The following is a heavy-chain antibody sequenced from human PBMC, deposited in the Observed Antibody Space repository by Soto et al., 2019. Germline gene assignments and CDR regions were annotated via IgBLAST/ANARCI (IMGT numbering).Heavy chain of an antibody. CDR3: ARDLTYYDILTGSDAFDI. J-gene: IGHJ3*02. CDR1: GGTFSSYA. D-gene: IGHD3-9*01. V-gene: IGHV1-69*13. Sequence: SVKVSCKASGGTFSSYAISWVRQAPGQGLEWMGGIIPIFGTANYAQKFQGRVTITADESTSTAYMELSSLRSEDTAVYYCARDLTYYDILTGSDAFDIWGQGTMVTVSS. CDR2: IIPIFGTA.